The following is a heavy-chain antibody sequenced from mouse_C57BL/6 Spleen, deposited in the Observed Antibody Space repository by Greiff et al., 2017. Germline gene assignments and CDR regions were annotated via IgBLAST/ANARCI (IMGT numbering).Heavy chain of an antibody. CDR3: ARERNDGYPFAY. V-gene: IGHV1-64*01. Sequence: VQLQQPGAELVKPGASVKLSCKASGYTFTSYWMHWVKQRPGQGLEWIGMIHPNSGSTNYNEKFKSKATLTVDKSSSTAYMRLSSLTSEDSAVYYCARERNDGYPFAYWGQGTLVTVSA. CDR1: GYTFTSYW. CDR2: IHPNSGST. D-gene: IGHD2-3*01. J-gene: IGHJ3*01.